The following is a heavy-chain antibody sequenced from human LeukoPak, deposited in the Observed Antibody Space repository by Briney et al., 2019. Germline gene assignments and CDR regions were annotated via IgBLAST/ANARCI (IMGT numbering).Heavy chain of an antibody. CDR2: INPNSGGT. CDR1: GGTFSSYA. V-gene: IGHV1-2*06. CDR3: ARVGYYESSGYYEY. D-gene: IGHD3-22*01. Sequence: ASVKVSSKASGGTFSSYAISWVRQAPGQGLEWMGRINPNSGGTNYAQKFQGRVTMTRDTSISTAYMELSRLRSDDTAVYYCARVGYYESSGYYEYWGQGTLVTVSS. J-gene: IGHJ4*02.